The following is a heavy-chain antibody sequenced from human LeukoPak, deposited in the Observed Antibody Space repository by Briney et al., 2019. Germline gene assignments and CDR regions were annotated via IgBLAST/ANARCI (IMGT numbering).Heavy chain of an antibody. CDR2: IYPGDSDT. V-gene: IGHV5-51*01. Sequence: GESLKISCKGSGYSFTSYWIGWVRQMPGKGLEWMGIIYPGDSDTRYSPSFQGRVTISADKSISTAYLQWSSLKASDTAMYYCARRQYYYDSSGYYYFDYWGQGTLVTVSS. J-gene: IGHJ4*02. D-gene: IGHD3-22*01. CDR1: GYSFTSYW. CDR3: ARRQYYYDSSGYYYFDY.